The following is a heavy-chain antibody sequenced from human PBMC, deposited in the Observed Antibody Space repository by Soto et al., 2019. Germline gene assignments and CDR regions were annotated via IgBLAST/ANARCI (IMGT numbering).Heavy chain of an antibody. CDR3: ARDKLELLAVYYYYGMDV. D-gene: IGHD1-7*01. V-gene: IGHV1-18*01. Sequence: ASVKVSCKASGYTFTSYGISWVRQAPGQGLEWMGWIGAYNGNTNYAQKLQGRVTMTTDTSTSTAYMELRSLRSDDTAVYYCARDKLELLAVYYYYGMDVWGQGTTVTV. CDR1: GYTFTSYG. J-gene: IGHJ6*02. CDR2: IGAYNGNT.